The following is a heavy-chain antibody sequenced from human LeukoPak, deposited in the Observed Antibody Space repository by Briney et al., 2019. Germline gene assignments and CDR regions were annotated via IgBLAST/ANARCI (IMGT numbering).Heavy chain of an antibody. J-gene: IGHJ4*02. Sequence: GASVKVSCKASGGTFSSYAISWVRQAPGQGLEWMGGIIPIFGTANYAQKFQGRVTITTDESTSTAYMELSSLRSEDTAVYYCTREPEYSSGLGYWGQGTLVTVSS. CDR2: IIPIFGTA. CDR3: TREPEYSSGLGY. D-gene: IGHD6-19*01. CDR1: GGTFSSYA. V-gene: IGHV1-69*05.